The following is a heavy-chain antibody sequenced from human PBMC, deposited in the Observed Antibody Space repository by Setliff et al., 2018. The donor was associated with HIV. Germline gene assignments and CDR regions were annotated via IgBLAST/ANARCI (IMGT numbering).Heavy chain of an antibody. CDR1: GFTFSSYS. D-gene: IGHD3-3*01. Sequence: PGGSLRLSCAASGFTFSSYSMNWVRQAPGKGLEWVSYISSSSNTIYYADSVKGRFTISRDNAKNSLYLQMNSLRAEDTAVYYCARDSRPRSGFWVSDYYYYMDVWGKGTTVTVSS. V-gene: IGHV3-48*01. CDR2: ISSSSNTI. J-gene: IGHJ6*03. CDR3: ARDSRPRSGFWVSDYYYYMDV.